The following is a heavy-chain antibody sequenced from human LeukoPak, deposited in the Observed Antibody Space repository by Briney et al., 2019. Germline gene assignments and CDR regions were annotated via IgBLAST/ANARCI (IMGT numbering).Heavy chain of an antibody. J-gene: IGHJ4*02. CDR1: GGSISRYY. Sequence: SETLSLTCTVSGGSISRYYWSWIRRPPGKGLEWIGYIDDSGNTNYNPSLKSQVTISADKSKNQFSLKLSFVTAADTAMYYCARRAYRAVGAFRRGFDYWGQGTLVTVSS. CDR2: IDDSGNT. D-gene: IGHD1-26*01. V-gene: IGHV4-59*01. CDR3: ARRAYRAVGAFRRGFDY.